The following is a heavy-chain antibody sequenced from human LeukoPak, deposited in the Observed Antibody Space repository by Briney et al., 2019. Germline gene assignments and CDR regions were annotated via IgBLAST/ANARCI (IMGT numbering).Heavy chain of an antibody. D-gene: IGHD2-21*01. CDR2: IYAGGKT. CDR1: GGSIGSYY. J-gene: IGHJ4*02. CDR3: ARGVSGLWLSFDL. Sequence: PSETLSLTCTVSGGSIGSYYWTWIRQAPGKGLEWIGYIYAGGKTRLSPSLESRVSISVDTSKSQFFLKLTSVTAAGTAAYVCARGVSGLWLSFDLWGQGDLVPVSS. V-gene: IGHV4-4*09.